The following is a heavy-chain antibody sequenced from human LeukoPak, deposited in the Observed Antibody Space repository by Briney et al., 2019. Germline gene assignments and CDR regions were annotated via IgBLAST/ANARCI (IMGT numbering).Heavy chain of an antibody. V-gene: IGHV4-39*01. CDR2: IYYSGST. CDR3: ARSYDSSGRDY. D-gene: IGHD3-22*01. Sequence: SETLSLTCTVSGGSIGSSSYYWGWVRQPPGKGLEWIGNIYYSGSTYYNPSLKSRVTISVDTSKNQFSLKLSSVTAADTAVYYCARSYDSSGRDYWGQGTLVTVSS. CDR1: GGSIGSSSYY. J-gene: IGHJ4*02.